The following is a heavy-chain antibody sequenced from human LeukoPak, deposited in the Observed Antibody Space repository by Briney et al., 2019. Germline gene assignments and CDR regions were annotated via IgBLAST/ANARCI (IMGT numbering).Heavy chain of an antibody. V-gene: IGHV4-30-2*01. CDR3: ARESRIEDYFDY. CDR2: IYHSGST. D-gene: IGHD2-15*01. CDR1: GGSISSGGYS. J-gene: IGHJ4*02. Sequence: PSQTLSLTCAVSGGSISSGGYSWRWIRQPPGKGLEWIGYIYHSGSTYYNPSLKSRVTRSVDRSKNQFSLKLSSVTAADTAVYYCARESRIEDYFDYWGQRTLVTVSS.